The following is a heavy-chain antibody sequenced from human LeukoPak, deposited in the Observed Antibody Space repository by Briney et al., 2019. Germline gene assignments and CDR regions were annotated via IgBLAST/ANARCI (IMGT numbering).Heavy chain of an antibody. D-gene: IGHD3-22*01. J-gene: IGHJ4*02. CDR3: ARGSIYYGDSSAYFDY. CDR1: RGSLSAYY. CDR2: INHRGST. Sequence: SETLSLTCAVSRGSLSAYYWTWIRQPPGKGLEWIGEINHRGSTSYNPSLKSRVTISRDTSKNQFSLRLTSVTAADTAVYYCARGSIYYGDSSAYFDYWGQGSLVTVSS. V-gene: IGHV4-34*01.